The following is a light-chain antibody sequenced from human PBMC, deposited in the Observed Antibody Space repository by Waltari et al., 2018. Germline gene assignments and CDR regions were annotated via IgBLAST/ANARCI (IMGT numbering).Light chain of an antibody. CDR3: SSYISSSTLEL. CDR1: SSDVGGYNY. J-gene: IGLJ2*01. V-gene: IGLV2-14*03. CDR2: DVS. Sequence: QSALTQPASVSGSPCQSITISCTGTSSDVGGYNYVSWYQQHPGKAPKLMIYDVSNRRSGVSNRFSGSKAGNTASLAISGLQAEDEAYYYCSSYISSSTLELFGGGTSLTVL.